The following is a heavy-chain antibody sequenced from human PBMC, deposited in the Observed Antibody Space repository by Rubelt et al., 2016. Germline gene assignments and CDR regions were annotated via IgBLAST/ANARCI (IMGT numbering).Heavy chain of an antibody. CDR3: AGFALPAVTTADDYYALDV. D-gene: IGHD4-17*01. CDR2: IEAVAGAQ. V-gene: IGHV1-3*01. J-gene: IGHJ6*02. CDR1: GYPFATYA. Sequence: QVQLVQSGAEVKRPGASVKVSCTASGYPFATYAMHCVCQAPGQRLEWVGWIEAVAGAQHYYINLQGRVTFTRDTSAGTAYMERSRLRAEGSAVYYWAGFALPAVTTADDYYALDVWGQGTTVTVSS.